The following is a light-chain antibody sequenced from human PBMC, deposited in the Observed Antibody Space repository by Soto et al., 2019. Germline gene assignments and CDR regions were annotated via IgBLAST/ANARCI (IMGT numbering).Light chain of an antibody. V-gene: IGKV3-15*01. CDR1: QSVSSN. CDR3: QQYNNWPL. J-gene: IGKJ1*01. CDR2: GAS. Sequence: EIVMTQSPATLSVPPGERATLSCRASQSVSSNLAWYQQKPGQAPRLLIYGASTRATGIPARFSGSGSGTEFTLTISSLQSEDFAVYYCQQYNNWPLFGQGAKVDIK.